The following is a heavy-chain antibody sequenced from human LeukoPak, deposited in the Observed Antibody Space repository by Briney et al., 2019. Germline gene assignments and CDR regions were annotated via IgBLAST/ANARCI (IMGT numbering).Heavy chain of an antibody. Sequence: GGSLRLSCAASGFTFSSYSLNWVRPAPGKGLEWVSSISSSSGYIYYADSVKGRFTISRDNAKKSLYLQMNSMRAEDTAVYYGAREKAGDPCFDYWGQGTLVTVSS. CDR2: ISSSSGYI. CDR3: AREKAGDPCFDY. J-gene: IGHJ4*02. D-gene: IGHD7-27*01. CDR1: GFTFSSYS. V-gene: IGHV3-21*01.